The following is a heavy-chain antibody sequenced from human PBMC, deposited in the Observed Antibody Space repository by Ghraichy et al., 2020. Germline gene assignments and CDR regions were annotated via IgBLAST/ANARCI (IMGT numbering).Heavy chain of an antibody. D-gene: IGHD3-22*01. CDR3: ARGLGYYDSSGYYNY. Sequence: TLSLTCAVYGGSFSGYYWSWIRQTPGKGLEWIGEINHSGTITYNMSLKSRVTLSVDTSKNQFSLKLNSVTAADTAVYYCARGLGYYDSSGYYNYWGQGTLVTVSS. J-gene: IGHJ4*02. CDR1: GGSFSGYY. CDR2: INHSGTI. V-gene: IGHV4-34*01.